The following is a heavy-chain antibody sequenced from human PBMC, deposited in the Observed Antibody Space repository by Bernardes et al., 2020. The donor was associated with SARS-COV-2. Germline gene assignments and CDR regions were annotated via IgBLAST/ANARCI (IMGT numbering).Heavy chain of an antibody. V-gene: IGHV3-72*01. CDR3: AREIPKYRNSSGYAHYYYAMDV. Sequence: SGYTFCDNYLDRARQAAAKGLEWIFRTITKGNTYSTKYAPSVDGRFIISSDDSRTSLYLQMNSLKPEDTAVYYCAREIPKYRNSSGYAHYYYAMDVWGQGTTVTVSS. CDR2: TITKGNTYST. J-gene: IGHJ6*02. D-gene: IGHD3-22*01. CDR1: GYTFCDNY.